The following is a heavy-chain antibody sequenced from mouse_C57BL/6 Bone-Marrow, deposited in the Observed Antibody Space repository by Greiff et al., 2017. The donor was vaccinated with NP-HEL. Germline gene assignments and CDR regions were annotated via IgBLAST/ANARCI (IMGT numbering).Heavy chain of an antibody. CDR1: GYSITSGYD. V-gene: IGHV3-1*01. J-gene: IGHJ2*01. CDR2: ISYSGST. Sequence: DVKLQESGPGMVKPSQSLSLTCTVTGYSITSGYDWHWIRHFPGNKLEWMGYISYSGSTNYNPSLKSRISITHDTSKNHFFLKLNSVTTEDTATYYCAREVYYYGSSLYYFDYWGQGTTLTVSS. D-gene: IGHD1-1*01. CDR3: AREVYYYGSSLYYFDY.